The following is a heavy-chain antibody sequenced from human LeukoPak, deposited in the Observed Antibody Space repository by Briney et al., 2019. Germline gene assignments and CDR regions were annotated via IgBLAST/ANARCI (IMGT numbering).Heavy chain of an antibody. Sequence: GGSLRLSCAASEFTFSSYWMSWVRQAPGKGLEWVSSISSSSSYIYYADSVKGRFTISRDNAKNSLYLQMNSLRAEDTAVYYCASPGYCSGGSCLYYFDYWGQGTLVTVSS. CDR3: ASPGYCSGGSCLYYFDY. CDR1: EFTFSSYW. D-gene: IGHD2-15*01. CDR2: ISSSSSYI. V-gene: IGHV3-21*01. J-gene: IGHJ4*02.